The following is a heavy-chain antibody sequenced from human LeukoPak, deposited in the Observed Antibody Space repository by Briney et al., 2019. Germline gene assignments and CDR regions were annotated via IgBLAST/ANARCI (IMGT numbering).Heavy chain of an antibody. CDR3: ARDVVAAVGSFDY. CDR2: IYTSGST. V-gene: IGHV4-4*07. D-gene: IGHD6-13*01. J-gene: IGHJ4*02. CDR1: GDSISNYY. Sequence: SETLSLTCSVSGDSISNYYRSWIRQPAGKGLEWIWHIYTSGSTNYNPSLKSRVTMSVDTSKNQFFLKLSSVTAADTAVYYCARDVVAAVGSFDYWGQGILVTVSS.